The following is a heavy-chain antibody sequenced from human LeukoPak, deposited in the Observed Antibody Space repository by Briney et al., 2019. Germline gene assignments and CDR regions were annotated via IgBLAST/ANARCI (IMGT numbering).Heavy chain of an antibody. Sequence: PGGSLRLSCAASGFTFDDYGMSWVRQAPGKGLEWVSGINWNGGSTGYADSVKGRFTISRDNAKNSLYLQMNSLRAEDTALYYCARDISYSSGWSLISYYYYGMDVWGQGTTVTVSS. D-gene: IGHD6-19*01. CDR3: ARDISYSSGWSLISYYYYGMDV. CDR2: INWNGGST. CDR1: GFTFDDYG. V-gene: IGHV3-20*04. J-gene: IGHJ6*02.